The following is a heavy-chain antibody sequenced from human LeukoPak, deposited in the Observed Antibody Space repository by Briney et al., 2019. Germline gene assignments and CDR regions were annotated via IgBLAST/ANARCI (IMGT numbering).Heavy chain of an antibody. CDR1: GFTFSSFS. J-gene: IGHJ4*02. CDR3: ARAGRGLRYFDWLTYDY. CDR2: INSDGSST. V-gene: IGHV3-74*01. Sequence: GGSLRLSCAASGFTFSSFSMNWVRQAPGKGLVWVSHINSDGSSTTYADSVKGRFTISRDNAKNTLYLQMNSLRAEDTAVYYCARAGRGLRYFDWLTYDYWGQGTLVTVSS. D-gene: IGHD3-9*01.